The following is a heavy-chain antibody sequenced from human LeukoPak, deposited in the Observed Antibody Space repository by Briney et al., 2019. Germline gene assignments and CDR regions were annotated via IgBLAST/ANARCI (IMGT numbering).Heavy chain of an antibody. D-gene: IGHD3-3*01. CDR2: ISYDGSNK. J-gene: IGHJ4*02. CDR1: GFTFSSYG. Sequence: GGSLRLSCAASGFTFSSYGMHWVRQAPGKGLEWVAVISYDGSNKYYADSVKGRFIISRGNSKNTLYLQMNSLRAEDTAVYYCAKVPITIFGVVPYFDYWGQGTLVTVSS. V-gene: IGHV3-30*18. CDR3: AKVPITIFGVVPYFDY.